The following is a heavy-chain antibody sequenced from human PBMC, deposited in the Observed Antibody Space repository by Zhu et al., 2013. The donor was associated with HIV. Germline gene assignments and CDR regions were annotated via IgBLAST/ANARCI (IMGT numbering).Heavy chain of an antibody. CDR1: GYSFTGYY. V-gene: IGHV1-2*02. Sequence: QVQLVQSGAEVKKPGASVKVSCKASGYSFTGYYIHWVRQAPGQGLEWMGWINPNSGATTYAQSFQGRVTMSRDTSISTAYMELSRLRSDDTAVDTAVYYCARSRISMGAFDIWGQGTVVTVSS. J-gene: IGHJ3*02. CDR2: INPNSGAT. D-gene: IGHD3-22*01. CDR3: VYYCARSRISMGAFDI.